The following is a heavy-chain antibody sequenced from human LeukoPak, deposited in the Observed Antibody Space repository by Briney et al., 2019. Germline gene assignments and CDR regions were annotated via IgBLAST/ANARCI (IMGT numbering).Heavy chain of an antibody. CDR1: GGSISRSSYY. Sequence: PSETLSLTCTVSGGSISRSSYYWGWIRQPPGKGLELIGSIYYSGSTYYNPSLKSRVTISVDTSKNQFSLKLSSVTAADTAVYYCASGAVGNWFDPWGQGTLVTVSS. CDR3: ASGAVGNWFDP. CDR2: IYYSGST. V-gene: IGHV4-39*01. D-gene: IGHD3-10*01. J-gene: IGHJ5*02.